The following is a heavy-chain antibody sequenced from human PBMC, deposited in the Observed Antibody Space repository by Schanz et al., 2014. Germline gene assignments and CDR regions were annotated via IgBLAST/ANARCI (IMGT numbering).Heavy chain of an antibody. CDR3: ARALEGYQLTFVY. D-gene: IGHD2-2*01. V-gene: IGHV4-34*01. CDR1: GGSFSAYY. CDR2: IYHSGNT. J-gene: IGHJ4*02. Sequence: QLHQWGAGLLKPSETLSLTCAVSGGSFSAYYWSWIRQPPGKGLEWIAYIYHSGNTRYNPSLKNRVTISVDTSKNQFSLKLTSVTAADTAVYYCARALEGYQLTFVYWGQGSLVTVSS.